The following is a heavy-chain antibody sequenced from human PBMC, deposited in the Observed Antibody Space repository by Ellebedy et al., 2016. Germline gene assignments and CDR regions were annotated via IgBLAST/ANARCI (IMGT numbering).Heavy chain of an antibody. CDR3: ARDGDCSSTSCYGPYYYYGMDV. CDR2: ISAYNGNT. CDR1: GYTFTSYG. Sequence: ASVKVSXKASGYTFTSYGISWVRQAPGQGLEWMGWISAYNGNTNYAQKLQGRVTMTTDTSTSTAYMELRSLRSDDTAVYYCARDGDCSSTSCYGPYYYYGMDVWGQGTTVTVSS. V-gene: IGHV1-18*01. J-gene: IGHJ6*02. D-gene: IGHD2-2*01.